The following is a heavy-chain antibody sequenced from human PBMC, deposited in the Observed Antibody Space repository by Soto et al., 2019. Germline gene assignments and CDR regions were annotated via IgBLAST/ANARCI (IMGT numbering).Heavy chain of an antibody. D-gene: IGHD3-10*01. V-gene: IGHV3-74*01. CDR1: GFTFISYG. CDR3: TRDTFGPRDS. CDR2: INPYLSST. J-gene: IGHJ4*02. Sequence: GGSLRLSCAASGFTFISYGIHWVRQAPLKVLLLFSLINPYLSSTSYADSVKDLFTISRYNAYNTLYFQISILRTEYTAVYYCTRDTFGPRDSWGQGTLVTVSX.